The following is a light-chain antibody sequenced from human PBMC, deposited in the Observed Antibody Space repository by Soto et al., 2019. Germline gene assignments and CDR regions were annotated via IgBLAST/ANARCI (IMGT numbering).Light chain of an antibody. J-gene: IGKJ4*01. V-gene: IGKV3-15*01. Sequence: EIVMTQSPGTLSVSPGERATLSCRASQSVSSNLAWYQQKPGQAPRLLIYSTSTRATGVPARFSGSGSGTEFTLTISSLQSEDFAVYYCQQYNNWPPLTFGGGTKVDIK. CDR1: QSVSSN. CDR2: STS. CDR3: QQYNNWPPLT.